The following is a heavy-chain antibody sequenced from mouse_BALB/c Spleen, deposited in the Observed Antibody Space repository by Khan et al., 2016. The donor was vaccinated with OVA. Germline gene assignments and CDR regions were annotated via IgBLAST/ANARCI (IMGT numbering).Heavy chain of an antibody. J-gene: IGHJ3*01. V-gene: IGHV3-2*02. CDR2: ISYSGST. CDR3: ARSKYGNYVGFAY. CDR1: GYSITSDYA. D-gene: IGHD2-10*02. Sequence: DVKLQESGPGLVKPSQSLSLTCTVTGYSITSDYAWNWIRQFPGNKLEWMGYISYSGSTSYNPSLKSRISITRDTSKNQFFLQLNSVTTEDTATYYCARSKYGNYVGFAYWGQGTLVTVSA.